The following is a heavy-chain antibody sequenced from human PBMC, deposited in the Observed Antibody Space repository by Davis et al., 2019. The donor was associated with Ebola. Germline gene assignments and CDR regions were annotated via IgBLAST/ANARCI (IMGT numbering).Heavy chain of an antibody. CDR1: GFTFSSYS. Sequence: GESLKISCAASGFTFSSYSMNWVRQAPGKGLEWVSSISSSSSYIYYADSVKGRFTISRDNSKNTLYLQMNSLRVDDTAVYYCAKARSSWTPFDYWGQGTLVTVSS. CDR3: AKARSSWTPFDY. J-gene: IGHJ4*02. V-gene: IGHV3-21*04. CDR2: ISSSSSYI. D-gene: IGHD6-13*01.